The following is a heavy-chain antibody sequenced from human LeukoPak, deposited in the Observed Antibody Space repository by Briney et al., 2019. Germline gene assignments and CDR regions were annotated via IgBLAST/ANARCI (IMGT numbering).Heavy chain of an antibody. CDR3: TRVGYIDEGIDY. J-gene: IGHJ4*02. CDR2: IKQDGSKK. Sequence: GGSLRLSCVASGFAFSSYWMTWVRQAPGKGLEWVANIKQDGSKKSYVDSVKGRFTISRDNAKNSLYLQMNSLRAEDTAIYYCTRVGYIDEGIDYWGQGTLVTVSS. CDR1: GFAFSSYW. D-gene: IGHD5-24*01. V-gene: IGHV3-7*04.